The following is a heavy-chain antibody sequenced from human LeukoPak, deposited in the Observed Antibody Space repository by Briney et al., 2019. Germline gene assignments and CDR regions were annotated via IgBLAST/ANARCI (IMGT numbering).Heavy chain of an antibody. CDR1: GFTVSSNY. V-gene: IGHV3-53*01. CDR2: IYSGGST. Sequence: GGSLRLSCAASGFTVSSNYMSWVRQAPGKGLEWVSVIYSGGSTYYADSVKGRFTISRDNSKNTLYLQMNSLRAEDTAVYYCARLYSSSWYIGYWGQGTLVTVSS. D-gene: IGHD6-13*01. J-gene: IGHJ4*02. CDR3: ARLYSSSWYIGY.